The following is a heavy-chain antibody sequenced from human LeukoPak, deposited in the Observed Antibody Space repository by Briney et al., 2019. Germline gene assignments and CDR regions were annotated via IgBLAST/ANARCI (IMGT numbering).Heavy chain of an antibody. CDR3: ATAPLTAGRSY. V-gene: IGHV1-24*01. D-gene: IGHD2-21*02. CDR2: FDPEGGET. CDR1: GYSLSELA. Sequence: ASVKVSCKVSGYSLSELAIHWVRQAPGKGLEWMGGFDPEGGETIYAQKFQGRVTMTEDTSTDTAYMELSSLGSEDTAVYYCATAPLTAGRSYWGQGTLVTVSS. J-gene: IGHJ4*02.